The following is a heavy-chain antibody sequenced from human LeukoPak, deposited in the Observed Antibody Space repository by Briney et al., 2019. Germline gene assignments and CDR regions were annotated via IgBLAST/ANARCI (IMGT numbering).Heavy chain of an antibody. CDR2: IRAYNGNT. CDR3: ARYYYDSSGYYRYFDY. Sequence: ASVKVSCKASGYTFTSYGISWVRQAPGQGLEWMGWIRAYNGNTNYAQKLQGRVTMTTDTSTSTAYMELRSLRSDDTAVYYCARYYYDSSGYYRYFDYWGQGTLVTVSS. V-gene: IGHV1-18*01. J-gene: IGHJ4*02. D-gene: IGHD3-22*01. CDR1: GYTFTSYG.